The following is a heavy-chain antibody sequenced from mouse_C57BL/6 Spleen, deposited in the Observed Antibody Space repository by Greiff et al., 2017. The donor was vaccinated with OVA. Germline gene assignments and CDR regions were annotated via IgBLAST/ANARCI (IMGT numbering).Heavy chain of an antibody. V-gene: IGHV1-64*01. Sequence: QVQLQQPGAELVKPGASVELSCKASGYTFTSYWMHWVKQRPGQGLEWIGMIHPNSGSTNYNEKFKSKATLTVDKSSSTAYMQLSSLTSEDSAVYYCARDGYDGDFDYWGQGTTLTVSS. J-gene: IGHJ2*01. CDR2: IHPNSGST. D-gene: IGHD2-2*01. CDR1: GYTFTSYW. CDR3: ARDGYDGDFDY.